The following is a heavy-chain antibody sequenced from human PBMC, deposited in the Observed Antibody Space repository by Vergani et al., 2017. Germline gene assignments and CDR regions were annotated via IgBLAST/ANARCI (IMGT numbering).Heavy chain of an antibody. CDR1: GFTFSSYG. D-gene: IGHD2-2*02. CDR3: AKDLYPGYAYYYYYMDV. Sequence: QVQLVESGGGVVQPGGSLRLSCAASGFTFSSYGMHWVRQAPGKGLELVAFIRYDGSNKYYADSVKGRFTISRDNSKNTLYLQMNSLRAEDTAVYYCAKDLYPGYAYYYYYMDVWGKGTTVTVSS. V-gene: IGHV3-30*02. J-gene: IGHJ6*03. CDR2: IRYDGSNK.